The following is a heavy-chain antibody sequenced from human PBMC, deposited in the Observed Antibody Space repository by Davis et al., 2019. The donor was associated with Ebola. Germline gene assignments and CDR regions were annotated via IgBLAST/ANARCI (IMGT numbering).Heavy chain of an antibody. V-gene: IGHV4-59*02. CDR3: ARVPNDYGGKNFYFDY. CDR2: KYNSGSS. CDR1: GASVTFAY. J-gene: IGHJ4*02. Sequence: MPSETLSLTCSVSGASVTFAYWNWIRQPPGKGLEWIAYKYNSGSSSYNPSLKSRVTISVDTSKNQFSLELSSVTAADTAVYYCARVPNDYGGKNFYFDYWGQGTLVIVSS. D-gene: IGHD4-23*01.